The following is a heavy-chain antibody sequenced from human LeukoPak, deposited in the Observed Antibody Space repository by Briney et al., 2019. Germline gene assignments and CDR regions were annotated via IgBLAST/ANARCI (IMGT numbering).Heavy chain of an antibody. V-gene: IGHV4-39*07. CDR2: IYYSGST. CDR1: GGSISSSSYY. J-gene: IGHJ4*02. D-gene: IGHD2-15*01. CDR3: ARARSGGSLNYFDY. Sequence: SETLSLTCTVSGGSISSSSYYWGWIRQPPGKGLEWLGSIYYSGSTYYNPSLKSRVTISVDTSKNQFSLKLSSVTAADTAVYYCARARSGGSLNYFDYWGQGTLVTVSS.